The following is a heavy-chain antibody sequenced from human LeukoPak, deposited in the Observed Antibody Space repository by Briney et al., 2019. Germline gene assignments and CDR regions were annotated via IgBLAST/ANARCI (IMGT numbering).Heavy chain of an antibody. CDR1: GYTFTSYG. CDR2: ISAYNGNT. J-gene: IGHJ4*02. V-gene: IGHV1-18*01. D-gene: IGHD3-3*01. Sequence: ASVKVSCKASGYTFTSYGISWVRQAPGQGLEWMGWISAYNGNTNYAQKLQGRVTMTTDTSTSTAYMELRSLRSDDTAVYYCARVINDFWSGHLLSDYWGQGTLVTVSS. CDR3: ARVINDFWSGHLLSDY.